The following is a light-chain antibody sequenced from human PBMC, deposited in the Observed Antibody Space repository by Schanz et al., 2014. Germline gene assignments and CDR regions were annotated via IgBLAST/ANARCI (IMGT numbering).Light chain of an antibody. V-gene: IGKV3-20*01. J-gene: IGKJ1*01. Sequence: EVVMTQSPATLSVSPGERVTLSCRASQSVSSSYLAWYQQKPGQAPRLLLYGASRRATGIPDRFSGSGSGTDFTLTISRLEPEEFAVYYFQHYSLSPLFGQGTKVDI. CDR2: GAS. CDR3: QHYSLSPL. CDR1: QSVSSSY.